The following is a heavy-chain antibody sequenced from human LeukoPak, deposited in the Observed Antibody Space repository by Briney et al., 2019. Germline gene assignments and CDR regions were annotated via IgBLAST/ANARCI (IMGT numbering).Heavy chain of an antibody. CDR1: GFTFNSYG. Sequence: GGSLRLSCAASGFTFNSYGMHWVRQAPGKGLEWLAVISYDGSYKYSADSVKGRFTISRDNSKNTLYLQMNSLRAEDTAVYYCAKEGEWFNGYVFDIWGQGTMVTVSS. D-gene: IGHD3-3*01. V-gene: IGHV3-30*18. CDR2: ISYDGSYK. CDR3: AKEGEWFNGYVFDI. J-gene: IGHJ3*02.